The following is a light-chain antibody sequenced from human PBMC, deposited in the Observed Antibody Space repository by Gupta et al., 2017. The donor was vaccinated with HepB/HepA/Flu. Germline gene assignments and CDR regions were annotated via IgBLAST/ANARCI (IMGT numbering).Light chain of an antibody. CDR1: QSVRTR. Sequence: VMTQSPATLSVSPGDRATLSFRASQSVRTRLAWYQQRPGQSPRVLIYDASTRATGIPARFSGSGSGTEFTLTISSLQSEDFAVYYCQQYNQWRAISFGQGTRLEIK. CDR3: QQYNQWRAIS. CDR2: DAS. J-gene: IGKJ5*01. V-gene: IGKV3-15*01.